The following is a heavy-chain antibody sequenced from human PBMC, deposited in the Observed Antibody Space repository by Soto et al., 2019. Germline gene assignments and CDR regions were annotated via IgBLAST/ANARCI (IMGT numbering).Heavy chain of an antibody. CDR3: ARVPVGMATITYFDL. V-gene: IGHV1-69*12. D-gene: IGHD5-12*01. CDR1: GGTFSSYA. Sequence: QVQLVQSGAEVKKPGSSVKVSCKASGGTFSSYAISWVRQAPGQGLEWMGGIIPIFGTANYAQKFQGRVTITADESTSTADMELSSLRSEDTAVYYCARVPVGMATITYFDLWGRGTLVTVSS. J-gene: IGHJ2*01. CDR2: IIPIFGTA.